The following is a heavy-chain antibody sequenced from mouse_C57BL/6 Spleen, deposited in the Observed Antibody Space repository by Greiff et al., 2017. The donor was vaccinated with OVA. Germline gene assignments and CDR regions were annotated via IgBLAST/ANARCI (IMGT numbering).Heavy chain of an antibody. CDR1: GFTFSAYG. Sequence: LVESGVGLVKPGGSLKLPCAASGFTFSAYGFHWVRQAPERGLEWVAYFSIGRSTIYYADTVKGRFTISRDNAKNTLFLEMTRLRSEDTAMYDCARQGFDYWGQGTTLTVSS. V-gene: IGHV5-17*01. CDR2: FSIGRSTI. J-gene: IGHJ2*01. CDR3: ARQGFDY.